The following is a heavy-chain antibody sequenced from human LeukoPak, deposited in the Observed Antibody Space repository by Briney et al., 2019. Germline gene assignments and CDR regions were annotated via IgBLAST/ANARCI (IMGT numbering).Heavy chain of an antibody. CDR3: AKVYYYDSSGYYYFDY. CDR2: ISGSGGST. J-gene: IGHJ4*02. V-gene: IGHV3-23*01. D-gene: IGHD3-22*01. CDR1: GFTFSSYA. Sequence: GGSLRLSCAASGFTFSSYAMSWVRQAPGKGLEWVSAISGSGGSTYYADSVKGRLTISRDNSKNTLYLQMNSLRAEDTAVYYCAKVYYYDSSGYYYFDYWGQGTLVTVSS.